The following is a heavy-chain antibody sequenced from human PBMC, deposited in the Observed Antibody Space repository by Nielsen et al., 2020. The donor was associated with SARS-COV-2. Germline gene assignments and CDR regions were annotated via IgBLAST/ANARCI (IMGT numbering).Heavy chain of an antibody. CDR2: ISAYNGNT. CDR3: AREEGVSIAAAGKRRTYYYYYMDV. CDR1: GYTFTSYG. D-gene: IGHD6-13*01. J-gene: IGHJ6*03. V-gene: IGHV1-18*01. Sequence: ASVKVSCKASGYTFTSYGISWVRQAPGQGLEWMGWISAYNGNTNYAQKLQGRVTMTTDTSTSTAYMELSSLRSEDTAVYYCAREEGVSIAAAGKRRTYYYYYMDVWGKGTTVTVSS.